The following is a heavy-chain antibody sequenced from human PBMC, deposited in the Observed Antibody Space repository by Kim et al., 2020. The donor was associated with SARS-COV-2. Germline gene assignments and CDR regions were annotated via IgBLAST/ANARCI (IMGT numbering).Heavy chain of an antibody. CDR1: GFTFSNYA. CDR2: ISGSGASR. D-gene: IGHD5-18*01. J-gene: IGHJ4*02. CDR3: AKDQGSFGSYFDY. Sequence: GGSLRLSCAASGFTFSNYAMNWVRQAPGKGLEWVSGISGSGASRYYADSVKGRFTISRDNSKNTLFLQMDNLRAEDTAVYYCAKDQGSFGSYFDYWGQGTLVTVSS. V-gene: IGHV3-23*01.